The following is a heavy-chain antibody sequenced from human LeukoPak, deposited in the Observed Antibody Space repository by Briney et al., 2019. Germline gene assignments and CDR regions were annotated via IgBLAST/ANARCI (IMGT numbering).Heavy chain of an antibody. D-gene: IGHD4-23*01. J-gene: IGHJ6*02. CDR3: ASDYGGNLYYYYGMDV. CDR2: IYYSGST. CDR1: GGSISSGDYY. Sequence: SETLSLTCTVSGGSISSGDYYWSWIRQPPGKGLEWIGYIYYSGSTYYNPSLKSRVTISVDTSKNQFSLKLSSVTAADTAVYYCASDYGGNLYYYYGMDVWGQGTTVTVSS. V-gene: IGHV4-30-4*01.